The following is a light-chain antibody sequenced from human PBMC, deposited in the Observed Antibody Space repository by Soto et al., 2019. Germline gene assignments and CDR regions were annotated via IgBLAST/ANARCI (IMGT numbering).Light chain of an antibody. V-gene: IGLV1-47*01. CDR3: ATWDDSLGGPV. Sequence: QSVLTQTPSVSGTPGQRVNISCSGSSSNIGRIYVYWYHQFPGTAPKLLIYRDNERPSGVPDRFSGSKSGTSASLAISGLRSGDEADYHCATWDDSLGGPVFGGGTKLTVL. CDR2: RDN. CDR1: SSNIGRIY. J-gene: IGLJ2*01.